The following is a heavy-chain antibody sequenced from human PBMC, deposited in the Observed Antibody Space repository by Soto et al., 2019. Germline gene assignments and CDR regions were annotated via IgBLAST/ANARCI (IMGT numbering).Heavy chain of an antibody. CDR2: IYHGGCT. D-gene: IGHD3-16*01. V-gene: IGHV4-38-2*01. J-gene: IGHJ5*01. Sequence: PSETLSLTCAVSGYSISSGYYWDWLRQPPGKGQEWIGSIYHGGCTYYNPSLNSRVSLSIDMTNDHVSLILNSVTAADTAVYYCARVGPWVPYYEDNIPYTFQNGLDSWGQGTLVTVSS. CDR1: GYSISSGYY. CDR3: ARVGPWVPYYEDNIPYTFQNGLDS.